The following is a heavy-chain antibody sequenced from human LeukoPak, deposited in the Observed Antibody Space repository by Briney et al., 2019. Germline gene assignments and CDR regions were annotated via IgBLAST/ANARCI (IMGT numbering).Heavy chain of an antibody. J-gene: IGHJ2*01. Sequence: GGSLRLSCAASGITFSSDSMNWVRQAPGKGLEWVSSISSGSNYIYYADSVKGRFTISRDNAKNSLYLQMNSLRAEDTAVYYCARNAPERHCWYFDLWGRGTLVTVSS. CDR3: ARNAPERHCWYFDL. CDR2: ISSGSNYI. D-gene: IGHD1-14*01. V-gene: IGHV3-21*01. CDR1: GITFSSDS.